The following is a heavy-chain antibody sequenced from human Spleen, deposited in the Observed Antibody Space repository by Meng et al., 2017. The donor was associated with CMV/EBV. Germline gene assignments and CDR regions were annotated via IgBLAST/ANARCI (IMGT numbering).Heavy chain of an antibody. J-gene: IGHJ4*02. CDR2: INPKTGAI. Sequence: CCKTTGYAFSGYYLQWVRQAPGQGLEWMEHINPKTGAIKYAPKFQGRVTMTTDTSMSTAYMELTTLKSNDTAVFFCARGSPSRIFDYWGQGTPVTVSS. D-gene: IGHD2-15*01. CDR1: GYAFSGYY. V-gene: IGHV1-2*06. CDR3: ARGSPSRIFDY.